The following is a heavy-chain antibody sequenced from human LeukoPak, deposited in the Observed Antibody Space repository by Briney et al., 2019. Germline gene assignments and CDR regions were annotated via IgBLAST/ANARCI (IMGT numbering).Heavy chain of an antibody. CDR3: ARGHIAVAGTMDY. Sequence: SQTLSLTCAISGDSVSSNSAAWHWIRQSPSRGLEWLGRTYYRSKWYNDYAVSVKGRITINPDTSKNQFSLQLNSVTPEDTAVYYCARGHIAVAGTMDYWGQGTLVTVSS. CDR1: GDSVSSNSAA. CDR2: TYYRSKWYN. V-gene: IGHV6-1*01. J-gene: IGHJ4*02. D-gene: IGHD6-19*01.